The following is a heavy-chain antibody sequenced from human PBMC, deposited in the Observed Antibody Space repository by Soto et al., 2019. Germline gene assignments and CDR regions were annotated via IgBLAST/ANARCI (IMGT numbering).Heavy chain of an antibody. CDR3: ARALYYYDNSGLAY. Sequence: QVRLEQSGPEVKKTGASVEVSCKASGYTFTSYGISWVRQAPGQGLEWMGWINIYSGDANYAQSFQDRVTMTRDTSTNTVYMEMRTLRSDDTAVYYCARALYYYDNSGLAYWGQGTLVTVSS. D-gene: IGHD3-22*01. V-gene: IGHV1-18*01. CDR1: GYTFTSYG. J-gene: IGHJ4*02. CDR2: INIYSGDA.